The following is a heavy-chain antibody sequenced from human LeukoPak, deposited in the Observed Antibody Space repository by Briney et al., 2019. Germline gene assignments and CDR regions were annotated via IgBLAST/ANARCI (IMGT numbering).Heavy chain of an antibody. CDR1: GYTFTGYY. D-gene: IGHD6-13*01. V-gene: IGHV1-2*04. CDR2: INPNSGGA. Sequence: VASVKVSCKASGYTFTGYYMHWVRQAPGQGLEWMGWINPNSGGANYAQKFQGWVTMTRDTSISTAYMELSRLRSDDTAVYYCARSLIAALTPGGPGMDVWGQGTTVTVSS. J-gene: IGHJ6*02. CDR3: ARSLIAALTPGGPGMDV.